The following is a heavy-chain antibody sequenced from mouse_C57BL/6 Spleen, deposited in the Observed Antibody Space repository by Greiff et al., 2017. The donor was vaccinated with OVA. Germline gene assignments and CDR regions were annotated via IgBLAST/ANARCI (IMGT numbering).Heavy chain of an antibody. Sequence: EVQRVESGPELVKPGASVKISCKASGYSFTGYYMNWVKQSPEKSLEWIGEINPSTGGTTYNQKFKVKATLTVDKSSSTAYMQLKSLTSEDSAVYYCARRSGTYYAMDYWGQGTSVTVSS. D-gene: IGHD3-1*01. J-gene: IGHJ4*01. CDR3: ARRSGTYYAMDY. CDR1: GYSFTGYY. CDR2: INPSTGGT. V-gene: IGHV1-42*01.